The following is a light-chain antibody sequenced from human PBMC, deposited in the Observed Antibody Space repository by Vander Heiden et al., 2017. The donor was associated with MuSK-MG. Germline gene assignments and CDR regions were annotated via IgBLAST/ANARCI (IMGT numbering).Light chain of an antibody. CDR1: QDINIY. V-gene: IGKV1-33*01. J-gene: IGKJ1*01. CDR3: QHEDSLPWT. CDR2: DAS. Sequence: DIQMTQSPSSLSASVGDRVTITCQASQDINIYVNWFQQKPGKAPKVLIWDASNLQTGVPSRFSGSGSGTDFTFTITSLQPEDVATYYCQHEDSLPWTFGQGTKVEIK.